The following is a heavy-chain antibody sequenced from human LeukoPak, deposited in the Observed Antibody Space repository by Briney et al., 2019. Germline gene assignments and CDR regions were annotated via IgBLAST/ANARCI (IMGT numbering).Heavy chain of an antibody. J-gene: IGHJ4*02. V-gene: IGHV1-2*06. CDR2: ISPAIGDT. CDR1: GYTFTGYY. Sequence: GASVKVSCKASGYTFTGYYMHWVRQAPGQGLEWMGRISPAIGDTDYAQNFQGRVTVTRDMSITTVYMELTSLRSDDTAIYYCARGGFDNWGQGTLVTVSS. CDR3: ARGGFDN.